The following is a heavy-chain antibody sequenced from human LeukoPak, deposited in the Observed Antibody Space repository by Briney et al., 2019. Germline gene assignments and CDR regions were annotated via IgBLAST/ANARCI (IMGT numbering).Heavy chain of an antibody. J-gene: IGHJ4*02. D-gene: IGHD1-26*01. CDR2: IIPIFGTA. Sequence: ASVKVSCKASGGTFSSYAISWVRQAPGQGLEWVGGIIPIFGTANYAQKFQGRVTITADESTSTAYMELSSLRSEDTAVYYCARLVGATRGYFDYWGQGTLVTVSS. CDR3: ARLVGATRGYFDY. V-gene: IGHV1-69*13. CDR1: GGTFSSYA.